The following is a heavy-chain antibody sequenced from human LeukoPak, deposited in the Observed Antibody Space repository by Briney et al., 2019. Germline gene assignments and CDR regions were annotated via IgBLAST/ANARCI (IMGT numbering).Heavy chain of an antibody. CDR1: GFTFSSYW. Sequence: GGSLRLSXAASGFTFSSYWMSWVRQAPGKGLEWVANIKQDGSEKYYVDSVKGRFTISRDNAKNSLYLQMNSLRAEDTAVYYCARDVAELGYCSGGSCYSVADAFDIWGQGTMVTVSS. J-gene: IGHJ3*02. V-gene: IGHV3-7*01. CDR2: IKQDGSEK. CDR3: ARDVAELGYCSGGSCYSVADAFDI. D-gene: IGHD2-15*01.